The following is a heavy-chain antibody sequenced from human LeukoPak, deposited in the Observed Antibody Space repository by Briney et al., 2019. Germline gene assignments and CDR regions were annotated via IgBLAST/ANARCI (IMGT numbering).Heavy chain of an antibody. D-gene: IGHD3-3*01. CDR3: ARVPLYDFWSGYLPPYYYMDV. CDR2: IYTSWST. V-gene: IGHV4-61*02. CDR1: GGSISSGSYY. Sequence: SETLSLTCTVSGGSISSGSYYWSWIRQPAGKGLEWIVRIYTSWSTNYNPSLKSRVTISVDTSKNQFSLKLSSVTAADTAVYYCARVPLYDFWSGYLPPYYYMDVWGKGTTVTVSS. J-gene: IGHJ6*03.